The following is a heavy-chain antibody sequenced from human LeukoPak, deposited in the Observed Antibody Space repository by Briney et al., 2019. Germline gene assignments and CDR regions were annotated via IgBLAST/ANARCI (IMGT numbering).Heavy chain of an antibody. V-gene: IGHV4-4*02. D-gene: IGHD2-2*01. J-gene: IGHJ5*02. Sequence: GSLRLSCAASGFTFSNYAMSWVRQAPGKGLEWIGYIYHSGSTYYNPSLRSRVTISVDRSKNQFSLKLSSVTAADTAVYYCARANVKDIVVVPAVRGWFDPWGQGTLVTVSS. CDR1: GFTFSNYAM. CDR2: IYHSGST. CDR3: ARANVKDIVVVPAVRGWFDP.